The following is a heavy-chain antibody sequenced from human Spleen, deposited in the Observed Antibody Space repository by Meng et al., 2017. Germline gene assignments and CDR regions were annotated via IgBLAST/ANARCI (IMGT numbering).Heavy chain of an antibody. CDR3: ARGPTTMAHDFDY. Sequence: QVQLQQWGAGLFKPSEPLSLTGVVSGGSFSDSYWSWIRQPPGKGLEWIGEINHSGSTNYNPSLESRATISVDTSQNNLSLKLSSVTAADSAVYYCARGPTTMAHDFDYWGQGTLVTVSS. J-gene: IGHJ4*02. CDR2: INHSGST. D-gene: IGHD4-11*01. CDR1: GGSFSDSY. V-gene: IGHV4-34*01.